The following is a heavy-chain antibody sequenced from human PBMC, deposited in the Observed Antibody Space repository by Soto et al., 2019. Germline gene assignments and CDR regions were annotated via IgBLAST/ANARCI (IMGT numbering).Heavy chain of an antibody. CDR2: IIPSFGTA. Sequence: QVQLVQSGAAEKKPGPSVQVSRTASGGTFSSYASSWVRQAPGPGLEWIGGIIPSFGTANYAQKFQVRVTSTADEFTSTAYMELSSLRSDDTVVYYCAYHLVAPMVHYDDGMDVWGPGTTVTVSS. CDR1: GGTFSSYA. D-gene: IGHD2-8*01. V-gene: IGHV1-69*01. CDR3: AYHLVAPMVHYDDGMDV. J-gene: IGHJ6*02.